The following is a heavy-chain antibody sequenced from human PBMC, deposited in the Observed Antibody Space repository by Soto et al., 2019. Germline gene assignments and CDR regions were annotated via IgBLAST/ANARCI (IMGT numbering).Heavy chain of an antibody. J-gene: IGHJ6*02. CDR1: GDSVSSNSAA. CDR2: TYYRSKWYN. D-gene: IGHD2-15*01. Sequence: SQTLSLTCAISGDSVSSNSAAWNWIRQSPSRGLEWLGRTYYRSKWYNDYAVSVKSRITINPDTSKNQFSLQLNSVTPEDTAVYYCARDYCSGGSCSFGMDVWGQGTTVTVSS. V-gene: IGHV6-1*01. CDR3: ARDYCSGGSCSFGMDV.